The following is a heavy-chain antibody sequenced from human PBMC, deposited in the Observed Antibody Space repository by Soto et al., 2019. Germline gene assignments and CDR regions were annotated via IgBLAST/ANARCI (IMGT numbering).Heavy chain of an antibody. D-gene: IGHD1-26*01. Sequence: SETLSLTCTVSGGSISSGGYYWSWIRQHPGKGLEWIGYIYYSGSTYYNPSLKSRVTISVDTSKNQFSLKLSSVTAADTAVYYCARNPPSGGYPNRGAFDIWGQGTMVTVSS. V-gene: IGHV4-31*02. CDR1: GGSISSGGYY. CDR2: IYYSGST. CDR3: ARNPPSGGYPNRGAFDI. J-gene: IGHJ3*02.